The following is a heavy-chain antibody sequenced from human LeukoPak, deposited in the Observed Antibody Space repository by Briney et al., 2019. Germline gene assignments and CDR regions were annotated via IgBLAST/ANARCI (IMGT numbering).Heavy chain of an antibody. CDR3: ARDGCSGGSCYSYAFDI. V-gene: IGHV4-59*01. D-gene: IGHD2-15*01. CDR2: IHYSGST. CDR1: GGPISSYY. J-gene: IGHJ3*02. Sequence: SETLSLTCTVSGGPISSYYWSWIRQPPGKGLEWIGYIHYSGSTNYNPSLKSRVTISVDTSENQFSLKLNSVTAADTAVYYCARDGCSGGSCYSYAFDIWGQGTMVTVSS.